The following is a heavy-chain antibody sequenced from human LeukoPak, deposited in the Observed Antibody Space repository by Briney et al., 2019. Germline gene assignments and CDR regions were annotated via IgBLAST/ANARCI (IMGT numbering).Heavy chain of an antibody. D-gene: IGHD3-3*01. CDR1: GYTFTGYY. CDR3: ARDGPCGGVVIICAFDI. J-gene: IGHJ3*02. V-gene: IGHV1-2*06. Sequence: AASVKVSCKASGYTFTGYYMHWVRQAPGQGLEWMGRINPNNGGTNYAQKFQGRVTMTRDTSISTAYMELSRLRSEDTAVYYCARDGPCGGVVIICAFDIWGQGTMVTVSS. CDR2: INPNNGGT.